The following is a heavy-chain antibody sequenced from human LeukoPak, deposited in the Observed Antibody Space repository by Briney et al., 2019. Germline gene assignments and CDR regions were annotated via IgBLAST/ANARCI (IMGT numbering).Heavy chain of an antibody. CDR2: RNPNSGGT. Sequence: GASVTVSCNASGDTFSSYYMHWGRQAPGQGLEWMGCRNPNSGGTNYAEKFQRRVTMTRETSITTAYMELSRLSSDDTAVYYCARDVNRITMVRGVIQDWFDHWGQGTLVTVSS. CDR3: ARDVNRITMVRGVIQDWFDH. J-gene: IGHJ5*02. V-gene: IGHV1-2*02. CDR1: GDTFSSYY. D-gene: IGHD3-10*01.